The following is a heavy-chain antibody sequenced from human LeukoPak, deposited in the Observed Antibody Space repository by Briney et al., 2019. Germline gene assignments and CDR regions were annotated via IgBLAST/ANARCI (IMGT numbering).Heavy chain of an antibody. Sequence: GGSLRLSCAASGFTFSSYSMNWVRQAPGKGLEWVSYISSSSSYIYYADSVKGRFTISRDNAKNSLYLQMNSLRAEDTAVYYCARDVGEGELLAYFDYWGQGTLVTVSS. J-gene: IGHJ4*02. V-gene: IGHV3-21*05. CDR3: ARDVGEGELLAYFDY. CDR2: ISSSSSYI. CDR1: GFTFSSYS. D-gene: IGHD1-26*01.